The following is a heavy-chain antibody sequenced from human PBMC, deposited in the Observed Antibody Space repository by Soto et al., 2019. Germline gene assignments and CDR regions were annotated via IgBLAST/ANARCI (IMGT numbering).Heavy chain of an antibody. Sequence: SLRLSCAVSGFTVSSNYMSWVRQAPGKGLEWVSLIYSGGSTYYADSVKGRFTISRDNSKNTLYLQMNSLRAEDTAVYYCATFIVGATMWGPGTLVTVSS. CDR3: ATFIVGATM. D-gene: IGHD1-26*01. CDR1: GFTVSSNY. J-gene: IGHJ4*02. V-gene: IGHV3-53*01. CDR2: IYSGGST.